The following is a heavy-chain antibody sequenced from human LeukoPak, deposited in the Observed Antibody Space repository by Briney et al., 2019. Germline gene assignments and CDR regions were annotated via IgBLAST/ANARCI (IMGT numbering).Heavy chain of an antibody. CDR1: GGSISSSATY. Sequence: SQTLSLTCTVAGGSISSSATYWNWIRQFPEKGLEWIGHVSYNGGNTPNPSLKSRVTMSADTSKNQFSLKLSSVTAADTAVYYCARQLWHRRDGYIGFDYWGQGTLVTVSS. V-gene: IGHV4-31*03. J-gene: IGHJ4*02. CDR2: VSYNGGN. D-gene: IGHD5-24*01. CDR3: ARQLWHRRDGYIGFDY.